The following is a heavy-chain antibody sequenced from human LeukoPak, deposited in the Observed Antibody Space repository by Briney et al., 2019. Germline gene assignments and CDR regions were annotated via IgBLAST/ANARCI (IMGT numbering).Heavy chain of an antibody. CDR2: ISYDGSNK. D-gene: IGHD3-22*01. J-gene: IGHJ4*02. Sequence: GRSLRLSCAASGFTFSSYGMHWVRQAPGKGLEWVAVISYDGSNKYYADPVKGRFTISRDNSKNTLYLQMNSLRAEDTAVYYCAKENKAWLDYYDSSGTPGYWGQGTLVTVSS. V-gene: IGHV3-30*18. CDR3: AKENKAWLDYYDSSGTPGY. CDR1: GFTFSSYG.